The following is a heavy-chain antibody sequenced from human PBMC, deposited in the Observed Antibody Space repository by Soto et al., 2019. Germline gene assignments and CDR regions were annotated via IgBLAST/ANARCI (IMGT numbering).Heavy chain of an antibody. Sequence: QVQLQQWGAGLLKPSETLSLTCAVYGGSFSGYYWSWIRQPPGKGLEWIGEINHSGSTNYNPSLKSRVTMSVDTSKNQFSLKLSSVTAADTAVYYCARGPRRVTMIVVVVRGVAFDIWGQGTMVTVSS. J-gene: IGHJ3*02. CDR1: GGSFSGYY. V-gene: IGHV4-34*01. D-gene: IGHD3-22*01. CDR2: INHSGST. CDR3: ARGPRRVTMIVVVVRGVAFDI.